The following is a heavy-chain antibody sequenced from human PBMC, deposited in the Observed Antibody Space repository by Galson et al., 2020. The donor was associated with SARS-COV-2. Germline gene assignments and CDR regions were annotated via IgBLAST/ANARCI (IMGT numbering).Heavy chain of an antibody. CDR3: ARGNDGSYYEH. D-gene: IGHD1-26*01. CDR1: AYAFNSYD. V-gene: IGHV1-8*01. Sequence: ASVKVSCKAFAYAFNSYDINWVRQAAGQGIEWLGWMNPYSGNTGYAQNLQGRVSMTRDASITTAYLEIYNLTSEDTALYYCARGNDGSYYEHWGQGTPVTVSS. CDR2: MNPYSGNT. J-gene: IGHJ4*02.